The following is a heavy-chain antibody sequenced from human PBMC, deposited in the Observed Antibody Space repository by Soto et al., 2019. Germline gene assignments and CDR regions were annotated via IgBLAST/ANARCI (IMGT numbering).Heavy chain of an antibody. D-gene: IGHD3-3*01. J-gene: IGHJ4*02. CDR2: IIPSDGTA. CDR1: GGTISSFP. V-gene: IGHV1-69*01. Sequence: QVQLVQSGAEVKKPGSSVKVSCTTAGGTISSFPIKWVRQAPGQGLEWMGGIIPSDGTAKYAEKFQGRVTITADASSSTAYMDLSSLRSEDTAVYYCARSFTKSRRGGVAFDYWGQGTLLTVSP. CDR3: ARSFTKSRRGGVAFDY.